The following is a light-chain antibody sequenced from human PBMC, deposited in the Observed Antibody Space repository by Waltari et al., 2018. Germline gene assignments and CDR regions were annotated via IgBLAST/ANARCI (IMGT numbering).Light chain of an antibody. CDR3: TQATQWPRT. CDR2: KIS. CDR1: QSLVHSDGNTY. J-gene: IGKJ1*01. Sequence: EIVLTQTPLSSPVTLGQPASISCRSSQSLVHSDGNTYLSWLQQRPGQPTSLLIYKISRRVSGVQVRFSGSEAGTEFTLKISRGEAEDVGVYYCTQATQWPRTFGQGTKVEIK. V-gene: IGKV2-24*01.